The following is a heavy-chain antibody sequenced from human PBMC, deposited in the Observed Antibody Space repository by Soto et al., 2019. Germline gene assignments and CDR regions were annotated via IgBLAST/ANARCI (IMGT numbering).Heavy chain of an antibody. D-gene: IGHD2-15*01. CDR3: ARDWGDCSGGSCWEKGQGANHLFDY. Sequence: GGSLRLSCAASGFTFSSYAMHWVRQAPGKGLEWVAVISYDGSNKYYADSVKGRFTISRDNSKNTLYLQMNSLRAEDTAVYYCARDWGDCSGGSCWEKGQGANHLFDYWGQGTLVTVSS. CDR2: ISYDGSNK. CDR1: GFTFSSYA. J-gene: IGHJ4*02. V-gene: IGHV3-30-3*01.